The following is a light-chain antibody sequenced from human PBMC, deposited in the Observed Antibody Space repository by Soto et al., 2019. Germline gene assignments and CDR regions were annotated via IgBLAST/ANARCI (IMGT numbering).Light chain of an antibody. CDR2: KAA. J-gene: IGKJ1*01. CDR1: DNIVHG. Sequence: DIQMTQSPSTLSASVGDRVAITCRASDNIVHGVAWYQQKPGKAPKLLIYKAANLADEVPSRFAGSGSGTDFTLTITRLQPDDFATYYCQHYNSFSRTFGQGTKVDIK. V-gene: IGKV1-5*03. CDR3: QHYNSFSRT.